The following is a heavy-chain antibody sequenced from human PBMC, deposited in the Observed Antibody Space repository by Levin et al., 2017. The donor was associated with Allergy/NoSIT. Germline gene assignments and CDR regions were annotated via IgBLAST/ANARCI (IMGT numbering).Heavy chain of an antibody. D-gene: IGHD3-16*02. CDR3: ARGKGDYDYVWGSYRYRTWFDP. J-gene: IGHJ5*02. CDR1: GGSFSGYY. Sequence: SETLSLTCAVYGGSFSGYYWSWIRQPPGKGLEWIGEINHSGSTNYNPSLKSRVTISVDTSKNQFSLKLSSVTAADTAVYYCARGKGDYDYVWGSYRYRTWFDPWGQGTLVTVSS. V-gene: IGHV4-34*01. CDR2: INHSGST.